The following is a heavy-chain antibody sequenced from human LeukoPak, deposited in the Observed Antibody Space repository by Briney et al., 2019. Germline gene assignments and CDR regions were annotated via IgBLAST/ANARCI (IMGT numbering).Heavy chain of an antibody. CDR2: INHSGST. CDR1: GGSFSGYY. Sequence: SETLSLTCAVYGGSFSGYYWSWIRQPPGKGLEWIGEINHSGSTNYNPSLKSRVTISVDTSKNQFSLKLSSVTAADTAVYYCARGRSYYYDRRPRFDYWGQGTLVTVSS. J-gene: IGHJ4*02. CDR3: ARGRSYYYDRRPRFDY. V-gene: IGHV4-34*01. D-gene: IGHD3-22*01.